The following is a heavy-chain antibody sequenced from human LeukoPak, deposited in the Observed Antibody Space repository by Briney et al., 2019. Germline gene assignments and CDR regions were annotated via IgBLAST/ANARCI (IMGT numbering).Heavy chain of an antibody. Sequence: PGGSLRLSCAASGFTFSIYAMSWVRQAPGKGLEWVSTVSGSGHSTFYADSVKGRFTISRDNSKNTLYLQMNSLRAEDTAVYYCARVHVLLWFGELFPDYWGQGTLVTVYS. CDR2: VSGSGHST. V-gene: IGHV3-23*01. CDR3: ARVHVLLWFGELFPDY. D-gene: IGHD3-10*01. CDR1: GFTFSIYA. J-gene: IGHJ4*02.